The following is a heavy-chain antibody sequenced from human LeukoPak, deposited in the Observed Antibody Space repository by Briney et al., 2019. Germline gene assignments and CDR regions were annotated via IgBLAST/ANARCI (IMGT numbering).Heavy chain of an antibody. J-gene: IGHJ4*02. V-gene: IGHV3-23*01. CDR1: GFTFGTHA. CDR3: AKLAGISGWYVYYFDY. Sequence: GGSLRLSCAASGFTFGTHAMTWVRQAPGKGLEWVSGMSGSGDTTYYADSVKGRYTISRDNSKNTLFLQMNSLRAEDTAVYYCAKLAGISGWYVYYFDYWGQGTLVTVS. CDR2: MSGSGDTT. D-gene: IGHD6-19*01.